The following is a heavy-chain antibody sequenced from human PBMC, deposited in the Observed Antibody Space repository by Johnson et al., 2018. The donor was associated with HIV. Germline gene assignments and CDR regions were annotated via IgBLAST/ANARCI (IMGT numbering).Heavy chain of an antibody. V-gene: IGHV3-7*01. CDR2: IKQDGSEK. D-gene: IGHD3-16*01. Sequence: VQLVESGGGVVQPGRSLRLSCAASGFTFSNYAMHWVRQTPGKGLEWVANIKQDGSEKYYVDSVKGRFTISRDNAKNSLYLQMNSLRAEDTAVYYCARDLVLGAFDIWGQGTMVTVSS. J-gene: IGHJ3*02. CDR1: GFTFSNYA. CDR3: ARDLVLGAFDI.